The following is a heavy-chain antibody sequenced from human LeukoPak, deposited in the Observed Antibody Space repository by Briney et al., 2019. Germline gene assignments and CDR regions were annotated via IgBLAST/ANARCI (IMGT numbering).Heavy chain of an antibody. Sequence: PGGSLRLSCAASGFTFDDYVMHWVRQAPGKGLEWVSGISWNSVSIGYADSVKGRFSISRDNAKNSLYLQMNSLRAEDTALYYCAKGLSSSWPGKDAFDIWGQGTMVTVSS. J-gene: IGHJ3*02. V-gene: IGHV3-9*01. D-gene: IGHD6-13*01. CDR3: AKGLSSSWPGKDAFDI. CDR2: ISWNSVSI. CDR1: GFTFDDYV.